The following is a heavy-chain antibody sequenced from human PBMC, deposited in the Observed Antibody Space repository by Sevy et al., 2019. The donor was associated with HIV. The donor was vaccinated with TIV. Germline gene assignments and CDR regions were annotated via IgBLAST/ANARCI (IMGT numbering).Heavy chain of an antibody. CDR1: GFTFRSYW. D-gene: IGHD2-2*01. Sequence: GGSLRLSCAASGFTFRSYWMTWVRQAPGKGLEWVANIDQEGSSEAYVDSVKGRFTISRDNVENSLFLQMNSLRVEDTAVYFCATDLCCHGTDWGQGILVTVSS. CDR3: ATDLCCHGTD. CDR2: IDQEGSSE. V-gene: IGHV3-7*01. J-gene: IGHJ4*02.